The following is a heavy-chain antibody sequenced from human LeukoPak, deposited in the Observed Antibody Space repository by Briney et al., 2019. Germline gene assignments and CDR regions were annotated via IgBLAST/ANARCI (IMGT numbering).Heavy chain of an antibody. CDR1: GYAFTRHY. CDR3: GRPSSSWYPFLVY. CDR2: INPSGSST. D-gene: IGHD6-13*01. J-gene: IGHJ4*02. Sequence: ASVKVSCKASGYAFTRHYMHWVRQAPGQGLEWMGLINPSGSSTICAQKFQGRVTMTRDMSTSTAYMELRSLRSDDTAVYYCGRPSSSWYPFLVYWGQGTLVTVSS. V-gene: IGHV1-46*01.